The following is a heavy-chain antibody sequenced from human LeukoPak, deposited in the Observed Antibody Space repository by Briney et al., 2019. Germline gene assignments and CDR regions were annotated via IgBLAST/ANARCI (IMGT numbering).Heavy chain of an antibody. Sequence: SETLSLTCTVSGVSIRSSYWGWIRQPPGKGLEWIGYIYYSGRTKYKTSLNSRLTISLDTSRSQFSLKLNSVTTADTAVYYCARNRDYAGTPYYFNLWGRGTLVTVSS. CDR2: IYYSGRT. D-gene: IGHD4-17*01. CDR1: GVSIRSSY. J-gene: IGHJ2*01. V-gene: IGHV4-59*01. CDR3: ARNRDYAGTPYYFNL.